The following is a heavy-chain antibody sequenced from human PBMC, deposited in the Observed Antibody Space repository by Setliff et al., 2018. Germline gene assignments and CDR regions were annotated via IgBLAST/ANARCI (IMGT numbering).Heavy chain of an antibody. CDR2: IIPLLETA. CDR3: ARTKMDVVAAAAKYTSLDV. J-gene: IGHJ6*02. D-gene: IGHD6-13*01. CDR1: GDTFSIYA. Sequence: SVKVSCKASGDTFSIYALSWVRQAPGQGLEWVGGIIPLLETAKYAPKFQDRVTITADKSTSTGYMELSSLRSEDTAVYYCARTKMDVVAAAAKYTSLDVWGQGTSVTVSS. V-gene: IGHV1-69*06.